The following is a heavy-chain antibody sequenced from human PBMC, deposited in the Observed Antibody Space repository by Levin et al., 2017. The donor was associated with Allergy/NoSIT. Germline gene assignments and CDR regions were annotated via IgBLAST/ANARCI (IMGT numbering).Heavy chain of an antibody. J-gene: IGHJ4*02. Sequence: GESLKISCAASGFTFSSYWMSWVRQAPGKGLEWVANIKQGGSEKYYVDSVKGRFTISRDNAKNSLYLQMNSLRAEDTALYYCARTSRYCSGGSCYYFDYWGQGTLVTVSS. CDR1: GFTFSSYW. CDR2: IKQGGSEK. CDR3: ARTSRYCSGGSCYYFDY. D-gene: IGHD2-15*01. V-gene: IGHV3-7*04.